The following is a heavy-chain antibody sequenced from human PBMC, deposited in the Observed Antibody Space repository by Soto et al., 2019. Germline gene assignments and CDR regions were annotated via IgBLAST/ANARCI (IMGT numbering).Heavy chain of an antibody. D-gene: IGHD4-17*01. CDR3: ARVPRGFYYGDRLYYYYGMDV. Sequence: SETLSLTCAVYGGSFSGYYWSWIRQPPGKGLEWIGEINHSGSTNYNPSLKSRVTISVDTSKNQFSLKLSSVTAADTAVYYCARVPRGFYYGDRLYYYYGMDVWGQGTTVNVSS. CDR1: GGSFSGYY. V-gene: IGHV4-34*01. CDR2: INHSGST. J-gene: IGHJ6*02.